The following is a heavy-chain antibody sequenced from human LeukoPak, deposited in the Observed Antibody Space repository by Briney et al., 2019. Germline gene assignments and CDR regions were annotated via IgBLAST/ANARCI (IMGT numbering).Heavy chain of an antibody. CDR1: GASIRGSGFY. CDR2: IYYSGST. V-gene: IGHV4-39*01. Sequence: SETLSLTCTVSGASIRGSGFYWGWIRQPPGKGLEWIGSIYYSGSTYYNPSLKSRVTISVDTSKNQFSLKLSSVTAADTAVYYCARITLVRGVITENFDYWGQGTLVTVSS. CDR3: ARITLVRGVITENFDY. J-gene: IGHJ4*02. D-gene: IGHD3-10*01.